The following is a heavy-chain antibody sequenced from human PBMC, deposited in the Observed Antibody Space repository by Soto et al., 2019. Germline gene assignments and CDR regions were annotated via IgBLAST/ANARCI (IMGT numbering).Heavy chain of an antibody. J-gene: IGHJ6*02. Sequence: QVQLQESGPGLVKPSGTLSLTCAVSGVSISSSQWWSWVRQPPGRGLEWIGEIYHNEHTNYNPSLRSRLTMSRDKSKNQVSLKLGSVTAADTATYYCGRTKDFFYGVDVWGQGTTVTVSS. CDR2: IYHNEHT. CDR1: GVSISSSQW. CDR3: GRTKDFFYGVDV. V-gene: IGHV4-4*02.